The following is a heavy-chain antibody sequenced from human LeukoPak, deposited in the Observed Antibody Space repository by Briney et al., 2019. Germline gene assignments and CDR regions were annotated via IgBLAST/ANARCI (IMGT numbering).Heavy chain of an antibody. Sequence: PGGSLRLSCAASGFTFSSFSMNWVRQAPGKGLEWVSSISSSSSYIYYADSVKGRFTISRDNAKNSLYLQMNSLRAEDTAVYYCARDLGRPRYYYMDVWGKGTTVTVSS. CDR1: GFTFSSFS. D-gene: IGHD3-16*01. V-gene: IGHV3-21*01. J-gene: IGHJ6*03. CDR3: ARDLGRPRYYYMDV. CDR2: ISSSSSYI.